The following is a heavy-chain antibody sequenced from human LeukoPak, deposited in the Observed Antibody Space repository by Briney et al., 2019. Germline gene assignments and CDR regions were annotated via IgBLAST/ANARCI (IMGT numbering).Heavy chain of an antibody. CDR1: GFTFSSYA. D-gene: IGHD3-22*01. J-gene: IGHJ4*02. CDR3: AKDTVVVMAFDY. V-gene: IGHV3-23*01. CDR2: ISGSGGST. Sequence: GGPLRLSCAASGFTFSSYAMSWVRQAPGKGLEWVSAISGSGGSTYYADSVKGRFTISRDNSKNTLYLQMNSLRAEDTAVYYCAKDTVVVMAFDYWGQGTLVTVSS.